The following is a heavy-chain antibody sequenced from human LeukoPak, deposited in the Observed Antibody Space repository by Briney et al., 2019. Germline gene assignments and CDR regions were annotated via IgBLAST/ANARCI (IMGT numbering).Heavy chain of an antibody. CDR2: ISGSGGST. V-gene: IGHV3-23*01. CDR1: GFTFSSYA. J-gene: IGHJ3*02. D-gene: IGHD2-15*01. Sequence: SGGSLRLSCAASGFTFSSYAMSWVRQAPGKGLEWVSAISGSGGSTYYADSVKGRFTISRDNSKNTLYLQVNSLRAEDTAVYYCAKDRLYCSGGSCNYDAFDIWGQGTMVTVSS. CDR3: AKDRLYCSGGSCNYDAFDI.